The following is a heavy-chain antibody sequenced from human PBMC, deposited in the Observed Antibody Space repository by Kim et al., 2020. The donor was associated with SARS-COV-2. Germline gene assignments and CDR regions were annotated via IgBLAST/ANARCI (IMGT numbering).Heavy chain of an antibody. Sequence: SETLSLTCTVSGGSISSGGYYWSWNRQHPGKGREWNVNNYYSGSTNYNPSLKSRVTISVATYKNQFSLKPSSVTAAATAGYYCAREQTMVTVTTGFD. V-gene: IGHV4-31*03. CDR1: GGSISSGGYY. J-gene: IGHJ5*01. CDR3: AREQTMVTVTTGFD. D-gene: IGHD5-18*01. CDR2: NYYSGST.